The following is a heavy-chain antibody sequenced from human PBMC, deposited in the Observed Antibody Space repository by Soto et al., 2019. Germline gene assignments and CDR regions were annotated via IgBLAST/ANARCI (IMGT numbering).Heavy chain of an antibody. V-gene: IGHV4-31*03. Sequence: SETLSLTCTVSGGSISSGGYYWSWIRQHPGKGLEWIGYIYYSGSTYYNPSLKSRVTISVDTSKNQFSLKLSSVTAADTAVYYCARATKDYDFVWMSYRYVRSFDSWGQGTLVTVSS. CDR3: ARATKDYDFVWMSYRYVRSFDS. CDR1: GGSISSGGYY. D-gene: IGHD3-16*02. J-gene: IGHJ5*01. CDR2: IYYSGST.